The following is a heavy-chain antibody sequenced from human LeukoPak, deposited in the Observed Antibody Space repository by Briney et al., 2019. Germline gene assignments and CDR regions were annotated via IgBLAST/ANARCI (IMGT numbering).Heavy chain of an antibody. J-gene: IGHJ6*03. CDR1: GFTFSSYD. V-gene: IGHV3-23*01. D-gene: IGHD2-8*01. CDR3: ANGNRCTSPNCLGYYYFYMDV. CDR2: FSGSGGTT. Sequence: PGGSLRLSCAASGFTFSSYDMKWVRQAAGRGLEWGAGFSGSGGTTYYSDSEKGRFTISRDNSKHTLYLQMNSLRAEDTAVYYCANGNRCTSPNCLGYYYFYMDVWGKGTTVTVSS.